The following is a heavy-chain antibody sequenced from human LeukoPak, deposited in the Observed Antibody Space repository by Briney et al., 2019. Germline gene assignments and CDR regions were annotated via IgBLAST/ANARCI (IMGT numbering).Heavy chain of an antibody. Sequence: ASVKVSCKASGYTFTNYAMHWVRQAPGQRLEWLGWINAGNANTKYSQKFQGRVSTSRDTSASTAYMELSSLRSEDTAVYYCARDVGGIVAAGIWGWLDPWGQGTLVTVSS. D-gene: IGHD6-25*01. CDR2: INAGNANT. CDR3: ARDVGGIVAAGIWGWLDP. CDR1: GYTFTNYA. J-gene: IGHJ5*02. V-gene: IGHV1-3*01.